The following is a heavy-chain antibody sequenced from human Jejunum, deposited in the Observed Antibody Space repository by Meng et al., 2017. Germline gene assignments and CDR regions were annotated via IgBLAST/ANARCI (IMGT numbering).Heavy chain of an antibody. CDR1: GGSTITTGYY. V-gene: IGHV4-39*01. J-gene: IGHJ4*02. CDR2: IYYSGST. CDR3: ARHFLTMSKDYFDY. Sequence: QLQLQESGPGLVKPSETLSLTCTVSGGSTITTGYYWGWIRQPPGKGLEWMGSIYYSGSTYYNSPLQSRITISVDTSKNQFSLKLRSVTAADTAIYYCARHFLTMSKDYFDYWGQGTLVTVSS. D-gene: IGHD2/OR15-2a*01.